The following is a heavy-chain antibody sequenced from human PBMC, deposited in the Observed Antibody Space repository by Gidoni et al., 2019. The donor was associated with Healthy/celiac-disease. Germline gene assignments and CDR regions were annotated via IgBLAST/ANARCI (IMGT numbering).Heavy chain of an antibody. D-gene: IGHD6-6*01. J-gene: IGHJ6*02. CDR2: ISAYNGNT. V-gene: IGHV1-18*01. CDR1: GYTFTRYG. Sequence: QVQLVQSGAEVKKPGASVKVSCKASGYTFTRYGISWVRQAPGQGLEWMGWISAYNGNTNYAQKLQGRVTMTTDTSTSTPYMELRSLRSDDTAVYYCARVRYSSSSSRYYYYYGMDVWGQGTTVTVSS. CDR3: ARVRYSSSSSRYYYYYGMDV.